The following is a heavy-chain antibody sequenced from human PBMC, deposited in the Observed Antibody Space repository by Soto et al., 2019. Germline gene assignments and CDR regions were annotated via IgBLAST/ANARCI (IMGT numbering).Heavy chain of an antibody. CDR1: GGSVSSGSYY. CDR2: IYYSGST. Sequence: SVTLCLTCTVSGGSVSSGSYYRSCIRQPPGKGLEWIGYIYYSGSTNYNPSLKSRVTISVDTSKNQFSLKLSSVTAADTAVYYCARGGTMVRGYYYGMAVWGQGTTVTVSS. D-gene: IGHD3-10*01. V-gene: IGHV4-61*01. CDR3: ARGGTMVRGYYYGMAV. J-gene: IGHJ6*02.